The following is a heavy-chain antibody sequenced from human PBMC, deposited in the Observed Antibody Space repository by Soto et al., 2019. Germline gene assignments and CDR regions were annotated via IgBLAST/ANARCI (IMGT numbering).Heavy chain of an antibody. D-gene: IGHD3-10*01. Sequence: PSETLSLTCAVSGGSISSGGYSWSWIRQPPGKGLEWIGYTYHSGSTNYNPSLKSRVTISVDTSKNQFSLKLSSVTAADTAVYYCARVHDYGSGSPFDPWGQGTLVTVSS. CDR3: ARVHDYGSGSPFDP. CDR1: GGSISSGGYS. V-gene: IGHV4-30-2*01. CDR2: TYHSGST. J-gene: IGHJ5*02.